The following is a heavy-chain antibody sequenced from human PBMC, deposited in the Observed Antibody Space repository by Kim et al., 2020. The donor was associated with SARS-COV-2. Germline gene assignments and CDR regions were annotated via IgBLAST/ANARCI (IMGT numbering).Heavy chain of an antibody. CDR1: GFTFSNAW. J-gene: IGHJ4*02. Sequence: GGSLRLSCAASGFTFSNAWMSWVRQAPGKGLEWVGRIKSKTDGGTTDYAAPVKGRFTISRDDSKNTLYLQMNSLKTEDTAVYYCTTMTTVAGTLGPDYWGQGTLVTVSS. D-gene: IGHD6-19*01. V-gene: IGHV3-15*01. CDR2: IKSKTDGGTT. CDR3: TTMTTVAGTLGPDY.